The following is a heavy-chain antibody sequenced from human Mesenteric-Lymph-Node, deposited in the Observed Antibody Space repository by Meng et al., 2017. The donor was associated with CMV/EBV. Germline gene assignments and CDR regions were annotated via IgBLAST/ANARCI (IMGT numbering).Heavy chain of an antibody. CDR2: ISPNNGGT. Sequence: ASVPVSCKASGYSFPDYYIHWVRQAPGQGLEWMGWISPNNGGTNYAQKLQGRVTMTRDTSISTAYMALSNLKSDDTAIYYWARENTITIFGMVYYYGMDVWGQGTTVTVSS. CDR3: ARENTITIFGMVYYYGMDV. V-gene: IGHV1-2*02. J-gene: IGHJ6*02. CDR1: GYSFPDYY. D-gene: IGHD3-3*01.